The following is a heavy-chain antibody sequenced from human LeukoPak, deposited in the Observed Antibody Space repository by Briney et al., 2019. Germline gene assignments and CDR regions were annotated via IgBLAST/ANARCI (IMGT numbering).Heavy chain of an antibody. J-gene: IGHJ4*02. V-gene: IGHV3-48*04. CDR1: GFSFRSYS. CDR3: VRGGQGRDDYFDY. Sequence: PGGSLRLSCTASGFSFRSYSLNWVRQSPGKGLEWISYIGGGGDAIYYAESVRGRLTISRDNARNSVCLQVNSLRVEDTAVYYCVRGGQGRDDYFDYWGQGTLVTVSS. CDR2: IGGGGDAI.